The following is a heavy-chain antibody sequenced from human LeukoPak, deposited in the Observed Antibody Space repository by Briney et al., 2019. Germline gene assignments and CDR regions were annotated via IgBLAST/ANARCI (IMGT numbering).Heavy chain of an antibody. CDR3: ARAGLYNWNYEGTAYFDY. CDR2: INWNGRSI. CDR1: GFTFSTYS. J-gene: IGHJ4*02. V-gene: IGHV3-20*04. Sequence: GGSLRLSCAASGFTFSTYSMNWVRQTAGKGLEWVSGINWNGRSIGYADSVKGRFTVSRDNAKSSLYLQMNSLRAEDTALYYCARAGLYNWNYEGTAYFDYWGQGTLVTVSS. D-gene: IGHD1-7*01.